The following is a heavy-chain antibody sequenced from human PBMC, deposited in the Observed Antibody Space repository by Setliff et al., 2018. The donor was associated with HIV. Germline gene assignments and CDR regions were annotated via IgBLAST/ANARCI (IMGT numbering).Heavy chain of an antibody. CDR3: ARDPGMATTYGGDYYYYGLDV. Sequence: PGGSLRLSCAASGFTFDDYGTSWVRQAPGKGLEWVSGINWNGGSTGYADSVKGRFTISRDNAKNSLYLQMNSLRAEDTALYYCARDPGMATTYGGDYYYYGLDVWGQGTTVTVSS. D-gene: IGHD5-12*01. J-gene: IGHJ6*02. V-gene: IGHV3-20*04. CDR1: GFTFDDYG. CDR2: INWNGGST.